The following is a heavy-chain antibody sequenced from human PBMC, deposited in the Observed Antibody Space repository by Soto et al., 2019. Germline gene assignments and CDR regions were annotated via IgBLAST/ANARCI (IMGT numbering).Heavy chain of an antibody. D-gene: IGHD3-10*01. CDR1: GYSFTTYW. CDR2: IYPGDSDS. Sequence: GESLKISCKGSGYSFTTYWIGWVRQMPGKGLEWMGIIYPGDSDSRYSPSFQGQVTISVDKSITTAYLQWSSLKASDTAMYYCARIGDYGSGSYPYFDYWGQGTLVTVSS. J-gene: IGHJ4*02. V-gene: IGHV5-51*01. CDR3: ARIGDYGSGSYPYFDY.